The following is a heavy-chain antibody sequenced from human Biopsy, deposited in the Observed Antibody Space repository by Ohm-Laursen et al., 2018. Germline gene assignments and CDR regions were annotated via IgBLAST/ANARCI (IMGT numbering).Heavy chain of an antibody. CDR3: ARLGSGDYFPTYFDF. CDR2: IFYSANT. Sequence: TLSLTCSVSGVSINGGRYYWNWIRHHPGKGLEWIGNIFYSANTYYNPSLKRRITISVDTSKNQFSLKLSSVTAADTAVYYCARLGSGDYFPTYFDFWGQGVLVTVS. J-gene: IGHJ4*02. CDR1: GVSINGGRYY. D-gene: IGHD5-12*01. V-gene: IGHV4-31*03.